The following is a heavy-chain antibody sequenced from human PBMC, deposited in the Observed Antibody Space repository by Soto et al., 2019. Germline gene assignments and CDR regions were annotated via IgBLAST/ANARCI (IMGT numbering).Heavy chain of an antibody. CDR2: ISGSGGLT. Sequence: GGSLRLSCAVSGVTFSKYAMSWVRQAPGKGPEWVSAISGSGGLTYYPDSVKGRFTISRDNSKNTLFLQMNRLKAEDTATYYCSKGDYGGNSPYWYFDLWGRGTLVTVSS. CDR3: SKGDYGGNSPYWYFDL. CDR1: GVTFSKYA. V-gene: IGHV3-23*01. D-gene: IGHD4-17*01. J-gene: IGHJ2*01.